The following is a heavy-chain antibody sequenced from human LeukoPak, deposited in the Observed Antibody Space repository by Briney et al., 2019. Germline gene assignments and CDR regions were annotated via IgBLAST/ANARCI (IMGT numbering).Heavy chain of an antibody. J-gene: IGHJ5*02. CDR2: MNPNRGNT. CDR1: GYTFTSYD. V-gene: IGHV1-8*01. Sequence: ASVKVSCKSSGYTFTSYDINWVRQATGQGLEWMGLMNPNRGNTGYAQKFQGRVTMTRNTSISTAYMELSSLRSEDTAVYYCARGRRGLLWFREHRGFDPWGQGTLVTVSS. CDR3: ARGRRGLLWFREHRGFDP. D-gene: IGHD3-10*01.